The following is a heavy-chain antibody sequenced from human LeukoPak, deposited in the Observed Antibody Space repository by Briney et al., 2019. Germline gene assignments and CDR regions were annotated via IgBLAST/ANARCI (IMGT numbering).Heavy chain of an antibody. V-gene: IGHV4-59*01. J-gene: IGHJ4*02. CDR2: VYYSGST. D-gene: IGHD5-24*01. CDR3: ARDGLDGYNPTRSGFDY. CDR1: GGSISSYY. Sequence: SETLSLTCTVSGGSISSYYWSWIRQAPGKGLEWIGHVYYSGSTSYNPSLKSRVTISVDTSKNQFSLKLSPVTAADTAVYYCARDGLDGYNPTRSGFDYWGQGTLVTVSS.